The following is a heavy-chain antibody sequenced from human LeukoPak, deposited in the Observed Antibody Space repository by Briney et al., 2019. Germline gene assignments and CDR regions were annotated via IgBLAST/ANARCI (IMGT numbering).Heavy chain of an antibody. CDR1: GGSISSGGYY. D-gene: IGHD3-22*01. CDR2: IYYSGST. Sequence: SETLFLTCTVSGGSISSGGYYWSWIRQHPGKGLEWIGYIYYSGSTYYNPSLKSRVTISVDTSKNQFSLKLSSVTAADTAVYYCAREGYYDSSGHPTFDPWGQGTLVTVSS. V-gene: IGHV4-31*03. J-gene: IGHJ5*02. CDR3: AREGYYDSSGHPTFDP.